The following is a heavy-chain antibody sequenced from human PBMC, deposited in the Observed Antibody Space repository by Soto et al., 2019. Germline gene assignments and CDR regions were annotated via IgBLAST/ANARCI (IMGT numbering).Heavy chain of an antibody. Sequence: PSETLSLTCAVYGGSFSGYYWSWIRQPPGKGLEWIGEINHSGSTNYNPSLKSRVTISVDTSKNQFPLKLSSVTAADTAVYSCARGSAGHYNSGTLLDWGQGTLVTVSS. D-gene: IGHD3-10*01. J-gene: IGHJ4*02. CDR3: ARGSAGHYNSGTLLD. CDR2: INHSGST. V-gene: IGHV4-34*01. CDR1: GGSFSGYY.